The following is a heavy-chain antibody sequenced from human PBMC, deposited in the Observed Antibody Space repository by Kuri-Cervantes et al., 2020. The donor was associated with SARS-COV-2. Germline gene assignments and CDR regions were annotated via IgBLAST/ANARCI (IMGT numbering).Heavy chain of an antibody. CDR1: GYTFTSYG. V-gene: IGHV1-8*03. Sequence: ASVKVSCRASGYTFTSYGINWVRQATGQGLEWMGWMNPNSGNTGYAQKFQGRVTITRNTSISTAYMELSSLRSEDTAVYYCARAHAYDFWSGYSHWYFDLWGRGTLVTVSS. CDR3: ARAHAYDFWSGYSHWYFDL. J-gene: IGHJ2*01. CDR2: MNPNSGNT. D-gene: IGHD3-3*01.